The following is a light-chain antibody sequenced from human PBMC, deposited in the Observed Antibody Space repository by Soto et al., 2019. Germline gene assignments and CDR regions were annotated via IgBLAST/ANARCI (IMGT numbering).Light chain of an antibody. J-gene: IGKJ4*01. Sequence: EIGLTQSPATLSLSPGDRATLSCRASQSVSRYLAWYQQKPGQAPRLLIHDTSTRATGVPVTFSGSGSGTEFTLTISSLEPEDSAMYYCQQRFSWPPTFGGGTHVEIK. CDR1: QSVSRY. V-gene: IGKV3-11*01. CDR2: DTS. CDR3: QQRFSWPPT.